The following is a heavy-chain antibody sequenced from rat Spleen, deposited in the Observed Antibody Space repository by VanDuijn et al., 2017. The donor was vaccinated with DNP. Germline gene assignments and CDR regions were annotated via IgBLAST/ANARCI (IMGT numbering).Heavy chain of an antibody. Sequence: EVQLVESGGGLVQPGRSMKLSCAASGFTFSDYYMAWVRQAPTKGLEWVATISYDGSSTYYRDSVKGRFTISRNNATRTLYLQMDSLRSEDTATYYCATLWTLAYWGQGTLVTVSS. V-gene: IGHV5-7*01. J-gene: IGHJ3*01. CDR2: ISYDGSST. CDR3: ATLWTLAY. CDR1: GFTFSDYY. D-gene: IGHD1-3*01.